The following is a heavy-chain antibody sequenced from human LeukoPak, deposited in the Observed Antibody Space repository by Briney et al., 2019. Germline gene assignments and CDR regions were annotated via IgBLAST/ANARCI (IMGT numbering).Heavy chain of an antibody. J-gene: IGHJ5*02. CDR2: INTDGSST. D-gene: IGHD2-2*01. Sequence: GGSLRLSCAASGFTFSSYWMHWVRHAPGKGLVWVSRINTDGSSTSYADSVKGRFTISRDNAKNTLYLQMNSLRAEDTAVYYCARDQCTSISCYGYNWFDPWGQGTLVTVSS. V-gene: IGHV3-74*01. CDR1: GFTFSSYW. CDR3: ARDQCTSISCYGYNWFDP.